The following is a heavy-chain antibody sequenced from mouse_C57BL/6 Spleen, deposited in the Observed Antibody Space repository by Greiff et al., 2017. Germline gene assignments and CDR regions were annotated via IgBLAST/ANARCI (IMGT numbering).Heavy chain of an antibody. CDR3: ARRGSFTGAMDY. CDR2: INPSTGGT. CDR1: GYSFTGYY. J-gene: IGHJ4*01. V-gene: IGHV1-42*01. Sequence: VQLKQSGPELVKPGASVKISCKASGYSFTGYYMNWVKQSPEKSLEWIGEINPSTGGTTYNQKFKAKATLTVDKSSSTAYMQLKSLTSEDSAVYYCARRGSFTGAMDYWGQGTSVTVSS.